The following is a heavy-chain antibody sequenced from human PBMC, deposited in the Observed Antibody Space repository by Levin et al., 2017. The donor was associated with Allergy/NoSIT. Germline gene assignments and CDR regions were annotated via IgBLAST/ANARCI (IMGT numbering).Heavy chain of an antibody. CDR1: GGFISSYY. D-gene: IGHD4-23*01. CDR2: LYTSGTS. V-gene: IGHV4-4*07. Sequence: SETLSLTCTVSGGFISSYYWSWIRQPAGKGLEWIGRLYTSGTSNYNPSLKSRVTMSVDTSKNQFSLKLNSVTAADTAVYYCAREWPTRNYGDNSVSFDYWGQGTLVTVSS. J-gene: IGHJ4*02. CDR3: AREWPTRNYGDNSVSFDY.